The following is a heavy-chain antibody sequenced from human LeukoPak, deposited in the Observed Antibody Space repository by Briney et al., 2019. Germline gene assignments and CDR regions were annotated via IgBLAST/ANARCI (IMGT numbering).Heavy chain of an antibody. Sequence: GRSLRLSCAASGFTFSDHGMQWVRQAPGKGLECLSVIWSGGSIADYAESVRGRFTISRDNSKNTVYLQMNSLRAEDTAIYFCTRVATAGTWTDYWGQGTLVTVSS. CDR3: TRVATAGTWTDY. V-gene: IGHV3-33*03. CDR2: IWSGGSIA. D-gene: IGHD6-25*01. CDR1: GFTFSDHG. J-gene: IGHJ4*02.